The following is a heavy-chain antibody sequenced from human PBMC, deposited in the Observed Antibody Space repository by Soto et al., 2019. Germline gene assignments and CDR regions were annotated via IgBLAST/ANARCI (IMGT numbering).Heavy chain of an antibody. CDR1: GGTFSSYA. V-gene: IGHV1-69*05. D-gene: IGHD6-6*01. CDR3: ARDWIAARDFDY. J-gene: IGHJ4*02. CDR2: IIPIFGST. Sequence: SVKVSCKASGGTFSSYAISWVRQAPGQGLEWMGGIIPIFGSTSYAQKFQGRVTMTRDTSTSTVYMELSSLRSEDTAVYYCARDWIAARDFDYWGQGTLVTVSS.